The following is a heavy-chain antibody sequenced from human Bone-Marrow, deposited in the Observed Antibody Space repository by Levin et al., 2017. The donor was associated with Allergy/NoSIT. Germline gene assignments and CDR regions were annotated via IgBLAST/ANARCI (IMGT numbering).Heavy chain of an antibody. CDR2: IIPIFGTT. D-gene: IGHD4-17*01. CDR3: ARGDYGDYQIGKFSH. Sequence: EASVKVSCKASGGTFSSYVISWVRQAPGQGLEWMGNIIPIFGTTDYAQKFQGSITITADESATTAYMELRSLRSGDTAVYYCARGDYGDYQIGKFSHWGQGTLVTVSS. J-gene: IGHJ1*01. V-gene: IGHV1-69*13. CDR1: GGTFSSYV.